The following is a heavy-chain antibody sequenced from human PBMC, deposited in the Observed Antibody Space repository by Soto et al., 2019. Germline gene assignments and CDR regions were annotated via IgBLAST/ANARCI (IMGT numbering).Heavy chain of an antibody. J-gene: IGHJ4*02. CDR1: GYTFTSYG. Sequence: ASVKVSCKASGYTFTSYGISWVRQAPGQGLEWMGRISAYNGNTNYADSVKGRFTISRDNAKNSLFLQMNSLRAEDTAVYYCARGRGAAADYFDFWGQGTLVTVSS. CDR2: ISAYNGNT. D-gene: IGHD6-13*01. CDR3: ARGRGAAADYFDF. V-gene: IGHV1-18*01.